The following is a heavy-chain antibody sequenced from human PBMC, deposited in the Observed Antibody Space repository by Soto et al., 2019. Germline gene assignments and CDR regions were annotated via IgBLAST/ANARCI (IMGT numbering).Heavy chain of an antibody. J-gene: IGHJ4*02. V-gene: IGHV1-2*04. CDR3: ARGGTYYYDSSGYSFFDY. D-gene: IGHD3-22*01. CDR2: INPNSGGT. CDR1: GYTFTGYY. Sequence: GASVKVSCKASGYTFTGYYMQWVRQAPGQGLEWMGWINPNSGGTNYAQKFQGWVTMTRDTSISTAYMELSRLRSDDTAVYYCARGGTYYYDSSGYSFFDYWGQGTLVTVYS.